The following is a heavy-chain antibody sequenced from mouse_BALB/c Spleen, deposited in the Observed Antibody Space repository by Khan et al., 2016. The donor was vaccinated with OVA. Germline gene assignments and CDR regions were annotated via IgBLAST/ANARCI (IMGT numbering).Heavy chain of an antibody. CDR3: ARGNRDFDY. Sequence: QIQLVQSGPELKKPGETVKISCRASGYTFTNYVMNWVKQAPGKGLKWMGWINTYTGEPTYSDDFKGRFAFYLETSASTAYLQINNLKNEDTATYFCARGNRDFDYWGQGTTLAVSS. CDR1: GYTFTNYV. V-gene: IGHV9-3-1*01. CDR2: INTYTGEP. D-gene: IGHD2-1*01. J-gene: IGHJ2*01.